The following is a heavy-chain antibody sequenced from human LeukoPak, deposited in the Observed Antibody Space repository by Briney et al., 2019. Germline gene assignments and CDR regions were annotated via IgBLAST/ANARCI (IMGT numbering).Heavy chain of an antibody. CDR3: ARDGGPDGGQQLVN. V-gene: IGHV4-4*07. J-gene: IGHJ4*02. CDR1: GGSISSYY. D-gene: IGHD6-13*01. CDR2: INTKGST. Sequence: SETLSLTCTVSGGSISSYYWSWIRQPAGEGLEWIGHINTKGSTSSNPSLKSPVIMSVDTSKNQFSLKLTSVTGADTAVYYCARDGGPDGGQQLVNWGQGTLVTVSS.